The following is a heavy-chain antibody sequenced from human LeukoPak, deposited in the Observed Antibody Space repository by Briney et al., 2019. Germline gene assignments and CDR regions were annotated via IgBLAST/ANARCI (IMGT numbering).Heavy chain of an antibody. D-gene: IGHD3-3*01. Sequence: SETLSLTCTVSGGSISSGDYYWSWIRQPPGKGLEWIGYIYYSGSTYYNPSLKSRVTMSVDTSKNQFSLKLSSVTAADTAVYSCASRRITIFGVASNDAFDIWGQGTMVTVSS. CDR3: ASRRITIFGVASNDAFDI. CDR2: IYYSGST. CDR1: GGSISSGDYY. J-gene: IGHJ3*02. V-gene: IGHV4-30-4*08.